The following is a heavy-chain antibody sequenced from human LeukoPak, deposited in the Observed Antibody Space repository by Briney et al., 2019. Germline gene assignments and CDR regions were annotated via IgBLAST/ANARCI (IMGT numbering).Heavy chain of an antibody. J-gene: IGHJ4*02. CDR2: IFYSGNT. D-gene: IGHD3-10*01. CDR3: ARARKQLYGSGRYY. Sequence: PSQTLSLTCTVSGGSICSADYYWSWIRQPPGKGLEWIGYIFYSGNTYYNPSLKSRISISVDTSKNQFSLNLSSVTAADTAVYYCARARKQLYGSGRYYWGQGTLVTVSS. V-gene: IGHV4-30-4*01. CDR1: GGSICSADYY.